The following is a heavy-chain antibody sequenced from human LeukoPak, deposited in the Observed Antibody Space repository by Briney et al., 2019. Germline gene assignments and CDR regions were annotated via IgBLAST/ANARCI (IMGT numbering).Heavy chain of an antibody. CDR3: ARADIVVVPAAIWDAFDI. D-gene: IGHD2-2*02. CDR2: IYYSGST. Sequence: PSGTLSLTCTVSGGSVSSGSYYWSWIRQPPGKGLEWIGYIYYSGSTNYNPSLESRVTISVDTSKNQFSLKLSSVTAVDTAVYYCARADIVVVPAAIWDAFDIWGQGTVVTVSS. CDR1: GGSVSSGSYY. V-gene: IGHV4-61*01. J-gene: IGHJ3*02.